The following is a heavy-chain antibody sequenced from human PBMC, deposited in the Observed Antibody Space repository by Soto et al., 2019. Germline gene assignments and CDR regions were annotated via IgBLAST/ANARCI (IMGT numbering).Heavy chain of an antibody. V-gene: IGHV4-39*01. J-gene: IGHJ3*02. CDR1: GGSISSSSYY. CDR2: IYYSGST. CDR3: ARLTYYDILTGSDAFDI. Sequence: SETLSLTCTVSGGSISSSSYYWGWIRQPPGKGLEWIGSIYYSGSTYYNPSLKSRVTISVDTSKNQFSLKLSSVTAADTAVYYCARLTYYDILTGSDAFDIWGQGTMVTGSS. D-gene: IGHD3-9*01.